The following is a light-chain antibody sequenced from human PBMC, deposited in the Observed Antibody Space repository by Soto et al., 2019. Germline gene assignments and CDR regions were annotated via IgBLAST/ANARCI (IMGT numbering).Light chain of an antibody. CDR3: QQYNSHTGT. CDR1: QDISNY. CDR2: DAS. J-gene: IGKJ1*01. V-gene: IGKV1-5*01. Sequence: DIQMTQSPSSLSASVGDRVTITCQASQDISNYLNWYQQKPGKAPKLLIYDASSLESGVPSRFSGSGSGTEFTLTISSLQPDDFATYYCQQYNSHTGTFGQGTKVDIK.